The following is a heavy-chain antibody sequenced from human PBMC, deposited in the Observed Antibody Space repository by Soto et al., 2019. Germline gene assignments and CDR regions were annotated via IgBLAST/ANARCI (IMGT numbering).Heavy chain of an antibody. Sequence: SVKVSCKASGGTFSSYAISWVRQAPGQGLEWMGGIIPIFGTANYAQKFQGRVTITADESTSTAYMELSSLRLEDTAVYYCASPSYNWNDPWYYYYGMDVWGQGTTVTVSS. D-gene: IGHD1-20*01. CDR2: IIPIFGTA. V-gene: IGHV1-69*13. CDR3: ASPSYNWNDPWYYYYGMDV. J-gene: IGHJ6*02. CDR1: GGTFSSYA.